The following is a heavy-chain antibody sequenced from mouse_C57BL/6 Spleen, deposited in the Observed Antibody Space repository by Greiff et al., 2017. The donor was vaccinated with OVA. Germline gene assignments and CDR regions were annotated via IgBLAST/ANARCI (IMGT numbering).Heavy chain of an antibody. D-gene: IGHD1-1*01. CDR1: GYTFTSYW. V-gene: IGHV1-72*01. J-gene: IGHJ3*01. Sequence: VQLQQSGAELVKPGASVKLSCKASGYTFTSYWMPWVKQRPGRGLEWIGRIDPNSGGTKYNEKFKSKATLTVDKPSSTAYMQLSSLTSEDSAVYYCARTDYGSSYAWFAYWGQGTLVTVSA. CDR3: ARTDYGSSYAWFAY. CDR2: IDPNSGGT.